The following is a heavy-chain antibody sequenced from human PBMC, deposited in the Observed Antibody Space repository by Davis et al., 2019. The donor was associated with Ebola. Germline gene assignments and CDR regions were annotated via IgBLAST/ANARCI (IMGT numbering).Heavy chain of an antibody. CDR2: ISSSSSYI. CDR3: AKDYFQH. CDR1: GFTFSSYS. V-gene: IGHV3-21*01. J-gene: IGHJ1*01. Sequence: GESLKISCAASGFTFSSYSMNWVRQAPGKGLEWVSSISSSSSYIYYADSVKGRFTISRDNSKNTLYLQMNSLRAEDTAVYYCAKDYFQHWGQGTLVTVSS.